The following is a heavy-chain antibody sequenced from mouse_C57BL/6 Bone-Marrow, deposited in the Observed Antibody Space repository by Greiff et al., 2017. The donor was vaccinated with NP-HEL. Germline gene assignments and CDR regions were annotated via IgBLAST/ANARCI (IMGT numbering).Heavy chain of an antibody. CDR2: IYHRSGNT. CDR1: GYTFTSYG. D-gene: IGHD2-10*01. Sequence: QVQLQQSGAELARPGASVKLSCKASGYTFTSYGISWVKQRTGQGLEWIGEIYHRSGNTYYNEKFKGKATLTADKSSSTAYMELRSLTSEDSAVYFCARALLFYAMDYWGQGTSVTVSS. CDR3: ARALLFYAMDY. V-gene: IGHV1-81*01. J-gene: IGHJ4*01.